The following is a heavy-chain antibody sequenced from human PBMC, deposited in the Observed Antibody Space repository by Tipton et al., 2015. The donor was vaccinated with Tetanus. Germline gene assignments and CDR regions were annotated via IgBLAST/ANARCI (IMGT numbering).Heavy chain of an antibody. Sequence: SGFTFSSYGMHWVRQAPGKGLEWVAVIWYDGSNKYYADSGKGRFTISRDNSKNTLYLQMNSLRAEDTAVYYCARGVDYYDSSGYYLDYFDYWGQGTLVTVSS. V-gene: IGHV3-33*01. CDR2: IWYDGSNK. J-gene: IGHJ4*02. CDR3: ARGVDYYDSSGYYLDYFDY. CDR1: GFTFSSYG. D-gene: IGHD3-22*01.